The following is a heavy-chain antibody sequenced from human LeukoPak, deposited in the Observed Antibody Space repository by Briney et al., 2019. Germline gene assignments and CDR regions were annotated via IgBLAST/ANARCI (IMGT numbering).Heavy chain of an antibody. Sequence: GGSLRLSCVASGFTFSHYSMNWVRQAPGKGLEWVSSIRFTGSYIYYADSVKGRFTISRDNAKNSLYLQMNSLRDEDTAVYYCARDKDWAFDIWGQGTMVTVSS. D-gene: IGHD2-21*01. CDR2: IRFTGSYI. J-gene: IGHJ3*02. CDR3: ARDKDWAFDI. V-gene: IGHV3-21*01. CDR1: GFTFSHYS.